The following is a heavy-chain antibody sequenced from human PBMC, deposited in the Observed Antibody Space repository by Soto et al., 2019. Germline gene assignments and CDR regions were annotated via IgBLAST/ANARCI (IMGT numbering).Heavy chain of an antibody. J-gene: IGHJ6*02. D-gene: IGHD3-10*01. Sequence: GGSLRLSCAASGFTFSSYWMHWVRQAPGKGLVWVSRINSDGSSTSYADSVKGRFTISRDNAKNTLYLQMNSLRAEDTAVYYCARGQGSFNYYYYGMDVWGQGTTVTVSS. CDR3: ARGQGSFNYYYYGMDV. V-gene: IGHV3-74*01. CDR2: INSDGSST. CDR1: GFTFSSYW.